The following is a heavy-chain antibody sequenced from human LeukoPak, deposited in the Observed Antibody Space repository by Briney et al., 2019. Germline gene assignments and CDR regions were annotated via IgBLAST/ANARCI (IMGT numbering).Heavy chain of an antibody. Sequence: SETLSLTCTVSGGSIRSYYWSWIRQPPGKGLEWIGYIYYSGSTNYNPSLKSRVTISVDTSKNQFSLKLSSVTAADTAVYYCARDTTFDPWGQGTLVTVSS. CDR2: IYYSGST. V-gene: IGHV4-59*01. CDR3: ARDTTFDP. CDR1: GGSIRSYY. J-gene: IGHJ5*02. D-gene: IGHD1-1*01.